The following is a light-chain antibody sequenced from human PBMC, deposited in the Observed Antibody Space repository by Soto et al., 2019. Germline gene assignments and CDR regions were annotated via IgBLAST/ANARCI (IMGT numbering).Light chain of an antibody. Sequence: DIQMTQSPSTLSASVGDRVTITCRASQSISSWLAWYQQRPGRAPKLLIYKAANLQSGVPSRFSGSGSGTKFTLTISSLQPDDFATYYCQQYGSYRTFGQGTKVDIK. V-gene: IGKV1-5*03. CDR1: QSISSW. CDR3: QQYGSYRT. J-gene: IGKJ1*01. CDR2: KAA.